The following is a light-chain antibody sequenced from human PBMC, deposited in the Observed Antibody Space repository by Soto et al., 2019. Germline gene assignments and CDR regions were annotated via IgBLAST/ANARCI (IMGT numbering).Light chain of an antibody. CDR2: EAS. CDR3: QQYNGYWT. CDR1: QSISGS. V-gene: IGKV1-5*03. Sequence: DIQMTQSPSTLSASVGDRVTITCRASQSISGSLAWYQQKPGKAPKLLIYEASNLKSGVPSRFSGSGSGTEYTLPSSSLQPDDSASYYCQQYNGYWTFGQGTRVEIK. J-gene: IGKJ1*01.